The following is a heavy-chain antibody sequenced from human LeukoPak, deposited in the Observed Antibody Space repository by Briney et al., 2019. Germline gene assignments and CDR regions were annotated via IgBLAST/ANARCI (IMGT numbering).Heavy chain of an antibody. Sequence: SVKVSCKASGGTFSSYAISWVRQAPGQGLEWMGRIIPILGTANYAQKFQGRVTITTDESTSTAYMELSSLRSEDTAVYYCARRATSDYWGQGTLVTVSS. CDR3: ARRATSDY. CDR2: IIPILGTA. CDR1: GGTFSSYA. J-gene: IGHJ4*02. V-gene: IGHV1-69*11.